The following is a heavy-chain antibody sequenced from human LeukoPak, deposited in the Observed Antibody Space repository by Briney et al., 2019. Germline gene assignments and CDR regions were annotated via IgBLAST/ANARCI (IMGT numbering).Heavy chain of an antibody. CDR3: ARHGRSCSGGSCYYNYYYYYGMDV. Sequence: SETLSLTCIVSGGSISSYYWSWIRQPPGKGLEWIGYIYYSGSTNYNPSLKSRVTISVDTSKNQFSLKLSSVTAADTAVYYCARHGRSCSGGSCYYNYYYYYGMDVWGQGTTVTVSS. V-gene: IGHV4-59*08. J-gene: IGHJ6*02. CDR1: GGSISSYY. D-gene: IGHD2-15*01. CDR2: IYYSGST.